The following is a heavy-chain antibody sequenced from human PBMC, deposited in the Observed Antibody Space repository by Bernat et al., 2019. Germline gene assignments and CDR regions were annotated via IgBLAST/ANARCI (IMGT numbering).Heavy chain of an antibody. CDR3: ARDAKLQRVKFDY. CDR1: GFTFSSYW. CDR2: IKQDGSEK. V-gene: IGHV3-7*01. J-gene: IGHJ4*02. Sequence: EVQLVESGGGLVQPGGSLRLSCAASGFTFSSYWMSWVRQAPGKGLEWVANIKQDGSEKYYVDSVKGRFTISRDNAKNSLYLQMNSLRAEDTAVYYCARDAKLQRVKFDYWGQGTLVTVSS.